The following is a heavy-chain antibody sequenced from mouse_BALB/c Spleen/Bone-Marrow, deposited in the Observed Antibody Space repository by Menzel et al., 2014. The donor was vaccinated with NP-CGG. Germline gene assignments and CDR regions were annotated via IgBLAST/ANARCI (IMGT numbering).Heavy chain of an antibody. CDR1: EYAFTNYW. CDR2: IYPGSGNT. J-gene: IGHJ4*01. CDR3: ARPQFISGRYYAMDY. D-gene: IGHD1-2*01. Sequence: QVQLKQSGAELVRPGTSVKISCKASEYAFTNYWLDWAKQSPGHGLEWIGDIYPGSGNTYFNEKFKGKATLTADKSSSTAYMQLSSLTSEDSAVYFCARPQFISGRYYAMDYWGQGTSVIVSS. V-gene: IGHV1-63*01.